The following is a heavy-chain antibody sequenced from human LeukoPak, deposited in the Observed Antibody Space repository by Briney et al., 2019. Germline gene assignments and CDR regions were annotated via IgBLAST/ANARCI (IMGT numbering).Heavy chain of an antibody. J-gene: IGHJ4*02. V-gene: IGHV3-30*18. D-gene: IGHD5-12*01. CDR3: AKDLMGWIVATIPGFDY. CDR1: GFTFSSYG. Sequence: TGGSLRLSCAASGFTFSSYGMHWVRQAPGKGLEWVAVISYDGSNKYYADSVKGRFTISRDNSKNTLYLQMNSLRAEDTAVYYCAKDLMGWIVATIPGFDYWGQGTLVTVSS. CDR2: ISYDGSNK.